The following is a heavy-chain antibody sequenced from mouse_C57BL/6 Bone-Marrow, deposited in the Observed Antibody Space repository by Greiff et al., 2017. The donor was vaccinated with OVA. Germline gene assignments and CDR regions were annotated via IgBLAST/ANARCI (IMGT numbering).Heavy chain of an antibody. Sequence: EVQRVESGGGLVQPGGSLSLSCAASGFTFTDYYMSWVRQPPGKALEWLGFIRNKANGYTTEYSASVKGRFTISRDNSQSILYLQMNALRAEDSATYYCARSPYYYGRWYFDVWGTGTTVTVSS. CDR1: GFTFTDYY. D-gene: IGHD1-1*01. CDR2: IRNKANGYTT. V-gene: IGHV7-3*01. CDR3: ARSPYYYGRWYFDV. J-gene: IGHJ1*03.